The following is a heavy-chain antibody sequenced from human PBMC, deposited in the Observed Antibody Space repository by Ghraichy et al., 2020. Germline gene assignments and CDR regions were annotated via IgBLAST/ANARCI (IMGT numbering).Heavy chain of an antibody. V-gene: IGHV1-24*01. CDR2: FDPEAGET. CDR3: ASLRDYDILTGYYY. J-gene: IGHJ4*02. D-gene: IGHD3-9*01. Sequence: ASVKVSCKVSGYTLTELSMHWVRQAPGKGLEWMGCFDPEAGETIYAQKFQGRVTMTEDTSTATAYMELSSLRSEDTAVYYCASLRDYDILTGYYYWGQGTLVTVSS. CDR1: GYTLTELS.